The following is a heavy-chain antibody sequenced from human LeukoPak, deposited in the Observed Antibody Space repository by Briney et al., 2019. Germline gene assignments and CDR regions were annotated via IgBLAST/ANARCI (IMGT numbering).Heavy chain of an antibody. CDR2: MYWDDDK. V-gene: IGHV2-5*02. CDR3: AHRGVGAANWLDR. CDR1: GFSLRTRGVA. D-gene: IGHD1-26*01. Sequence: KVSGPTLVNPTQTLTLTCTFSGFSLRTRGVAVGWIRQPPGKALEWLAFMYWDDDKRISPSLKNRLTVTKDTSKNQVVLTLTNMDPADTATYYCAHRGVGAANWLDRWGQGTLVTVSS. J-gene: IGHJ5*02.